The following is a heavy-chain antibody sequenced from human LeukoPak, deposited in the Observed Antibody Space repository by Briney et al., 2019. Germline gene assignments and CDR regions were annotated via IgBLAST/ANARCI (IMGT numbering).Heavy chain of an antibody. Sequence: SETLSLTCAVYGGSFSGYYWSWIRQPPGKGLEWVGEINHSGSTNYNPSLKSRVTISVDTSKNQFSLKLSSVTAADTAVYYCARLILDYYYYMDVWGKGTTVTISS. J-gene: IGHJ6*03. V-gene: IGHV4-34*01. CDR2: INHSGST. CDR3: ARLILDYYYYMDV. CDR1: GGSFSGYY. D-gene: IGHD2-21*01.